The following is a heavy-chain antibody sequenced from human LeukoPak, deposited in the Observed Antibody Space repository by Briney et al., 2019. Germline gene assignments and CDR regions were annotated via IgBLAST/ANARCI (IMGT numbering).Heavy chain of an antibody. CDR3: AKDRVYGGMATTLFDY. Sequence: PGGSLGLSCAASGFTFSSYAMSWVRQAPGKGLEWVSAISGSGGSTYYADSVKGRFTISRDNSKNTLYLQMNSLRAEDTAVYYCAKDRVYGGMATTLFDYWGQGTLVTVSS. CDR2: ISGSGGST. V-gene: IGHV3-23*01. D-gene: IGHD5-24*01. CDR1: GFTFSSYA. J-gene: IGHJ4*02.